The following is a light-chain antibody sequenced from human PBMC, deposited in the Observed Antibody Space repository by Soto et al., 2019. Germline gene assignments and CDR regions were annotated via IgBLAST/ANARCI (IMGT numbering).Light chain of an antibody. CDR1: QSVSSSF. CDR3: QQYGSSPWP. Sequence: EIVLTQSPGTLSLSPGERATLSCRASQSVSSSFLAWYQQKPGQAPRLLIYCASIRATGIPDRFSGSGSGTDFTLTISRVEPEDCAVYYCQQYGSSPWPFGQGTKVEIK. CDR2: CAS. J-gene: IGKJ1*01. V-gene: IGKV3-20*01.